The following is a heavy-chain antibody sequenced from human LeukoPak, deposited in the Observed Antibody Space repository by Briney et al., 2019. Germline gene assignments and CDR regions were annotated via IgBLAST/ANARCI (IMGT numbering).Heavy chain of an antibody. D-gene: IGHD2-2*01. CDR3: ARRRVGSTSCYQY. CDR2: IKHHGET. J-gene: IGHJ4*02. Sequence: PSEALSLTRVVHGGSFSGYYWSWIPQPPGEGRGWIGVIKHHGETNYNPSLKSRVTISVDTSKQQFSLKLSSVTAADTAVYYCARRRVGSTSCYQYWGEGTLVSVSS. CDR1: GGSFSGYY. V-gene: IGHV4-34*01.